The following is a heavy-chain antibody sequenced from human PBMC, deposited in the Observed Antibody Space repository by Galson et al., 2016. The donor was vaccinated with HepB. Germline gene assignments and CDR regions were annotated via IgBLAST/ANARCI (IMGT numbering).Heavy chain of an antibody. Sequence: SLRLSCAASGFTFSSYTMNWVRQAPGKGLEWVSSIRTSGSYIYYVDSVKGRFTISRDNAKNSLFLQMNNLRAEDTAVYYCVREDRLTVSSRWYFEFWGRGTLVTVS. CDR2: IRTSGSYI. V-gene: IGHV3-21*01. CDR3: VREDRLTVSSRWYFEF. D-gene: IGHD3/OR15-3a*01. J-gene: IGHJ2*01. CDR1: GFTFSSYT.